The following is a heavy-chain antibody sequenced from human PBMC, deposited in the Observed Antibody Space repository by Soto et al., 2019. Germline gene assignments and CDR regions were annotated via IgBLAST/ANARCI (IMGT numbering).Heavy chain of an antibody. Sequence: PGGSLRLSCAASGFTFSSYSMNWGRQAPGKGLEWVSYISSSSSTIYYADSVKGRFTISRDNAKNSLYLQMNSLRAEDTAVYYCARGAYYYDSSGLSYWGQGTLVTVSS. J-gene: IGHJ4*02. CDR1: GFTFSSYS. CDR2: ISSSSSTI. D-gene: IGHD3-22*01. CDR3: ARGAYYYDSSGLSY. V-gene: IGHV3-48*01.